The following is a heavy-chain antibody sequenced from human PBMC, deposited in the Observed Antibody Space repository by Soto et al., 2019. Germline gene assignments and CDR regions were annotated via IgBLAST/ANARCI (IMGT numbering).Heavy chain of an antibody. V-gene: IGHV3-74*01. CDR1: GFTFSYYW. J-gene: IGHJ3*01. CDR2: IHSDGSST. Sequence: EVPLVESEGGLVQPGGSLRLSFAASGFTFSYYWMHWVRQAPGQGLVWVSRIHSDGSSTTYADSVKGRFTISRDNAKNTLYLNMNSLRAEDTAVYYCARGDRGAFDLWGQGTMVTVSS. D-gene: IGHD2-21*02. CDR3: ARGDRGAFDL.